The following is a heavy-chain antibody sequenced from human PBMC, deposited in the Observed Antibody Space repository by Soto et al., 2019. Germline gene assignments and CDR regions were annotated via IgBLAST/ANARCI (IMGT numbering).Heavy chain of an antibody. CDR2: IYYSGST. Sequence: SETLSLTCTVSGGSISSSSYYWGWIRQPPGKGLEWIGSIYYSGSTYYNPSLKSRVTISVDTSKNQFSLKLSSVTAADTAVYYCARQFLLFGVVTYYYYYMDVWGKGTTVTVSS. CDR3: ARQFLLFGVVTYYYYYMDV. CDR1: GGSISSSSYY. D-gene: IGHD3-3*01. J-gene: IGHJ6*03. V-gene: IGHV4-39*01.